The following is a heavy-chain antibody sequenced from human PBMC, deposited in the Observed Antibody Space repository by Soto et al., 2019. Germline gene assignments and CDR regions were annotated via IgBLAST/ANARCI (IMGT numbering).Heavy chain of an antibody. CDR2: IIPIFGTA. Sequence: GASVKVSCKASGGTFSSYAISWVRQAPGQGLEWMGGIIPIFGTANYAQKFQGRVTITADESTSTAYMELSSLRSEDTAVYYCARVWWSGYYTAGHYYGMDVWGQGTTVTVS. V-gene: IGHV1-69*13. D-gene: IGHD3-3*01. CDR3: ARVWWSGYYTAGHYYGMDV. J-gene: IGHJ6*02. CDR1: GGTFSSYA.